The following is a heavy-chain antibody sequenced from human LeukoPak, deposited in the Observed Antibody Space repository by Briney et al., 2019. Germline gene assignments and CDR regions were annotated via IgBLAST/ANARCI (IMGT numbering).Heavy chain of an antibody. Sequence: ASVKVSCKASGGTFSSYAINWVRQAPGQGLEWMGWMNPNSGNTGYAQKFQGRVTITRNTSISTAYMELSSLRSEDTAVYYCARGPPGSSWFNYYYYMDVWGKGTTVTVSS. CDR3: ARGPPGSSWFNYYYYMDV. CDR2: MNPNSGNT. D-gene: IGHD6-13*01. CDR1: GGTFSSYA. J-gene: IGHJ6*03. V-gene: IGHV1-8*03.